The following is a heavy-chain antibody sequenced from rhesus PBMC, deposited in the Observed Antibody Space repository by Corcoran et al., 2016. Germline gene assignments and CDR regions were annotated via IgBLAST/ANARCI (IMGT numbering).Heavy chain of an antibody. Sequence: QVQLQESGPGLVKPLETLSLTCAVAGGPISSNSWSWIRPPPGKGLEWFGYIHGRGSSTNYNPSLKSRVTLSVDTSKNQFSLKLSSVTAADTAVYYCAREGSGYNHIDNWGQGVLVTVSS. J-gene: IGHJ4*01. CDR2: IHGRGSST. V-gene: IGHV4S11*01. CDR1: GGPISSNS. D-gene: IGHD2-21*01. CDR3: AREGSGYNHIDN.